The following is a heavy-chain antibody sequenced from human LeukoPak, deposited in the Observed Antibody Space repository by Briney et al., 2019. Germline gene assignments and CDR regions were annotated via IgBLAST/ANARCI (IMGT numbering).Heavy chain of an antibody. J-gene: IGHJ4*02. CDR2: INPNSGGT. CDR3: ARDSEFYYDSDEFDY. CDR1: GYTFTGYY. D-gene: IGHD3-22*01. Sequence: ASVKVSCKASGYTFTGYYMHWVRQAPGQGLEWMGWINPNSGGTNYAQKFQGRVTMTRDTSISTAYMELSRLRSDDTAVYYCARDSEFYYDSDEFDYWGQGTLVTVSS. V-gene: IGHV1-2*02.